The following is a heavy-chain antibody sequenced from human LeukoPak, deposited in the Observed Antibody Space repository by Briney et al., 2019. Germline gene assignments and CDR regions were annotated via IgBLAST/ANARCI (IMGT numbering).Heavy chain of an antibody. D-gene: IGHD3-3*01. Sequence: GSTYYAHSVKGRFTISRDNSKNTVYMQMNRLRAEDTAVYYCAKEFDYDFWSGPRGYFQHWGQGTLVTVSS. J-gene: IGHJ1*01. CDR3: AKEFDYDFWSGPRGYFQH. V-gene: IGHV3-23*01. CDR2: GST.